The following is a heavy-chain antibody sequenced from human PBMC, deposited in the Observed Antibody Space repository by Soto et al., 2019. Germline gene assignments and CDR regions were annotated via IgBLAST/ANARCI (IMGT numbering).Heavy chain of an antibody. V-gene: IGHV3-23*01. D-gene: IGHD2-2*02. CDR3: AKRYCSSTSCHNYYYGMDV. CDR1: GFTFSSYA. J-gene: IGHJ6*02. Sequence: GGSLRLSCAASGFTFSSYAMSWVRQAPGKGLEWVSAISGSGGSTYYADSVKGRFTISRDNSKNTLYLQMNSLRAEDTAVYYCAKRYCSSTSCHNYYYGMDVWGQGTTVTVSS. CDR2: ISGSGGST.